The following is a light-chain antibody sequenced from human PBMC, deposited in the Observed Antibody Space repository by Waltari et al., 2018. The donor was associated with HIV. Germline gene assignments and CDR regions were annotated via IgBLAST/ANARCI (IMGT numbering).Light chain of an antibody. V-gene: IGLV1-47*01. CDR3: ATWDDDLSGVV. CDR1: RYNIGENC. Sequence: QSVLTQPPSASGTPGQRVTIPCSGGRYNIGENCVYWFQQLPGTAPRLLVFGNNQRPSGVPDRFSGSKGGTSASLVISGLRSEDEGTYYCATWDDDLSGVVFGGGSKLTVL. J-gene: IGLJ2*01. CDR2: GNN.